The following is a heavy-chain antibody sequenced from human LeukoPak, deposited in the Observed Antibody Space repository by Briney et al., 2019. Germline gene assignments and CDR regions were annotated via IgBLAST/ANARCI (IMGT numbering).Heavy chain of an antibody. CDR1: GFPFSSHA. CDR2: ISNGKT. V-gene: IGHV3-23*01. CDR3: VREAGYCAPVCVKTNWFDP. D-gene: IGHD2-15*01. J-gene: IGHJ5*02. Sequence: GGSLRLSCAASGFPFSSHAMSWFRQPPGKGLEWVAAISNGKTYYADSVRGRFAISRDDSTNTVYLHMNSLRDEDTALYHCVREAGYCAPVCVKTNWFDPWGQGTLVTVSS.